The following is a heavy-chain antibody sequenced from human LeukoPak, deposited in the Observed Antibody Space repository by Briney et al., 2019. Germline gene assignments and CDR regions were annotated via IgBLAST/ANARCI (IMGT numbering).Heavy chain of an antibody. CDR1: GFTFSSYS. J-gene: IGHJ4*02. CDR2: ISSSSSYI. V-gene: IGHV3-21*04. Sequence: GGSLRLSCAASGFTFSSYSMNWVRQAPGKGLEWVSSISSSSSYIYYADSVKGRFTISRDNAKNSLYLQMNSLRAEDTAVYYCAKAMSRPRRDYFDYWGQGTLVTVSS. CDR3: AKAMSRPRRDYFDY.